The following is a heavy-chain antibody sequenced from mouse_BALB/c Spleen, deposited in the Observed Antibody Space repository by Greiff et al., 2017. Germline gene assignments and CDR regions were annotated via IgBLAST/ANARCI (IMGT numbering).Heavy chain of an antibody. CDR2: IDPSVSET. D-gene: IGHD2-1*01. V-gene: IGHV1S127*01. J-gene: IGHJ1*01. CDR3: AREGNYRYFDV. CDR1: GYSFTSYW. Sequence: VQLQQSGPQLVRPGASVKISCKASGYSFTSYWMHWVKQRPGQGLEWIGMIDPSVSETRLNQKFKDKATLTVDKSSSTAYMQLSSPTSEDSAVYYCAREGNYRYFDVWGAGTTVTVSS.